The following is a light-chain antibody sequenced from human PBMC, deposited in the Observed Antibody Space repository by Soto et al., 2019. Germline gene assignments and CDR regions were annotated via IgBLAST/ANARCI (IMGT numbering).Light chain of an antibody. Sequence: QSALTQPPSASGSPGQSVTISCTGTSSDDGGYKYVSWYQQHPGKAPKLIIYEVSNRPSGVPDRFSGSKSGNTASLTVSGLQTEDEADYYCSSYAGSNNFVVFGGGTKLTVL. CDR2: EVS. CDR1: SSDDGGYKY. CDR3: SSYAGSNNFVV. J-gene: IGLJ2*01. V-gene: IGLV2-8*01.